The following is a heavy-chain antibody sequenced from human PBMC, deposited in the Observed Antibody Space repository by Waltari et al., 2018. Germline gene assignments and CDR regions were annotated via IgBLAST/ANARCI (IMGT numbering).Heavy chain of an antibody. CDR2: IYYSGNT. V-gene: IGHV4-39*01. D-gene: IGHD2-21*02. CDR3: ARHQDWVVVSATWFDP. J-gene: IGHJ5*02. Sequence: QLRLQESGPGLVKPSDTLSLTCTVSGGSISSTNYYWGWIRQPPGKGLEWVGSIYYSGNTYYNPSPKRRVTMSADTSKNQFSLKLSSVTAADTAVYYCARHQDWVVVSATWFDPWGQGTLVTVSS. CDR1: GGSISSTNYY.